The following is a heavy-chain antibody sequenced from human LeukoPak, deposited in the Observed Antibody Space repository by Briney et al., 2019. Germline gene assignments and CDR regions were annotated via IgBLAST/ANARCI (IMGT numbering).Heavy chain of an antibody. V-gene: IGHV4-30-2*01. CDR2: IYHSGST. J-gene: IGHJ4*02. CDR1: GGSISSGGYY. CDR3: ARRDIVATIST. D-gene: IGHD5-12*01. Sequence: PSETLSLTCTVSGGSISSGGYYWSWIRQPPGKGLEWIGYIYHSGSTYYNPSLKSRVTISVDTSKNQFSLKLSSVTAADTAVYYCARRDIVATISTWGQGTLVTVSS.